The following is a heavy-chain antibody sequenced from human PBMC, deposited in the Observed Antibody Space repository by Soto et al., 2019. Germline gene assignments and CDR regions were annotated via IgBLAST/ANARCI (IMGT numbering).Heavy chain of an antibody. D-gene: IGHD1-1*01. Sequence: SVKVSCKASGGTFSSYAISWVRQAPGQGLEWMGGIIPIFGTANYAQKFQGRVTITADESTSTAYMELSSLRSGDTAVYYCARDPGGMEPPRAYYGMDVWGQGTTVTVSS. V-gene: IGHV1-69*13. J-gene: IGHJ6*02. CDR2: IIPIFGTA. CDR3: ARDPGGMEPPRAYYGMDV. CDR1: GGTFSSYA.